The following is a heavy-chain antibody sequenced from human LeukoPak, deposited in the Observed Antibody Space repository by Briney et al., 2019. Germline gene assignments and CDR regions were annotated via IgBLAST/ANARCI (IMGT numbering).Heavy chain of an antibody. CDR3: ARGPKIVVVPAVNWFDP. CDR1: GYTFTSYA. D-gene: IGHD2-2*01. CDR2: INAGNGNT. V-gene: IGHV1-3*01. Sequence: ASVKVSCKASGYTFTSYAVHWVRQAPGQRLEWMGWINAGNGNTKYSQKFQGRVTITRDTSASTVYMELSSLRSEDTAVYYCARGPKIVVVPAVNWFDPWGQGTLVTVSS. J-gene: IGHJ5*02.